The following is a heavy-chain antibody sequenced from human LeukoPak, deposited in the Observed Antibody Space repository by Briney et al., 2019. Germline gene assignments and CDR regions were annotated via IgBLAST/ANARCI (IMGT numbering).Heavy chain of an antibody. CDR2: ISAYNGNT. Sequence: KPGASVKVSCKASGYTFTSYGISWVRQAPGQGLEWMGWISAYNGNTNYAQKLQGRVTMTTDTSTSTAYMELRSLRSDDTAVYYCAGAMVRGVTHDAFDIWGQGTMVTVPS. D-gene: IGHD3-10*01. CDR1: GYTFTSYG. CDR3: AGAMVRGVTHDAFDI. V-gene: IGHV1-18*01. J-gene: IGHJ3*02.